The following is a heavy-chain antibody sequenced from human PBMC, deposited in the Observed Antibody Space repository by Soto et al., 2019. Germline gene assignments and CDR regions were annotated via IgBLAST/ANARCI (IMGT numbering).Heavy chain of an antibody. CDR3: ARAHTYYYYLSGYSKQSFHFGS. CDR1: GGSISSSNW. Sequence: SETLSLTCAVSGGSISSSNWWRWVRQVPGRGLEWIGYISYSASSFYNPSPESRVRVSIDTSGNQFSLKLSSMTTADTAVYFCARAHTYYYYLSGYSKQSFHFGSWGQGTLVTVSS. V-gene: IGHV4-4*02. D-gene: IGHD3-22*01. J-gene: IGHJ4*02. CDR2: ISYSASS.